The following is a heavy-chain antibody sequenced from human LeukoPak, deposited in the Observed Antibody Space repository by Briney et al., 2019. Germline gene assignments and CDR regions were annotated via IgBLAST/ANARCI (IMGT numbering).Heavy chain of an antibody. V-gene: IGHV3-9*01. J-gene: IGHJ4*02. Sequence: GGSLRLSCAASGFTFDDYAIHWVRQAPGKGLEWVSGINWNSGSKHYADSVKGRFTISRDNAKNSLYLQMNSLRAEDTALYYCAKDFSSGYYYFDYWGQGTLVTVSS. CDR1: GFTFDDYA. CDR2: INWNSGSK. D-gene: IGHD3-22*01. CDR3: AKDFSSGYYYFDY.